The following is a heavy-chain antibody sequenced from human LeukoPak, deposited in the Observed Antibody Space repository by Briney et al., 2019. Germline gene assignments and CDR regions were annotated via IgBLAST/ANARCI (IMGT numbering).Heavy chain of an antibody. V-gene: IGHV1-69*06. CDR2: IIPIFGTA. Sequence: ASVKVSCKASGGTFSSYATSWVRQAPGQGLEWMGGIIPIFGTANYAQKFQGRVTITADKSTSTAYMELSSLRSEDTAVYYCARWEMATIKGGFDYWGQGTLVTVSS. D-gene: IGHD5-24*01. J-gene: IGHJ4*02. CDR1: GGTFSSYA. CDR3: ARWEMATIKGGFDY.